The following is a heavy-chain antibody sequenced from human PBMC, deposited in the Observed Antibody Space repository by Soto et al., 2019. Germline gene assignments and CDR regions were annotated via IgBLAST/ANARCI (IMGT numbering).Heavy chain of an antibody. J-gene: IGHJ6*02. D-gene: IGHD2-21*02. V-gene: IGHV4-30-4*02. CDR1: GGSISSGDYY. Sequence: PSETLSLTCTVSGGSISSGDYYWSWIRQPPGKGLEWIGYIYYSGSTYYNPSLKSRVTISVDTSKNQFSLKLNSVTAADTAVYYCARDLWGYGTDCYPLDVWGQGTTVTVSS. CDR2: IYYSGST. CDR3: ARDLWGYGTDCYPLDV.